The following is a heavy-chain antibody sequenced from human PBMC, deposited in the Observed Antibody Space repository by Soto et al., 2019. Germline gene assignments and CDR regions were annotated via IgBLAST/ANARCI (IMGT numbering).Heavy chain of an antibody. CDR2: IKQDGSEK. Sequence: GGSLRLSCAASGFTFSSYWMSWVRQAPGKGLEWLASIKQDGSEKHYVDSVKGRFTISRDNAKNSLYLQMNSLRVEDTAVYYCARVYYDYIWGSYPLVYWGQGTLVTVSS. V-gene: IGHV3-7*01. D-gene: IGHD3-16*02. CDR1: GFTFSSYW. J-gene: IGHJ4*02. CDR3: ARVYYDYIWGSYPLVY.